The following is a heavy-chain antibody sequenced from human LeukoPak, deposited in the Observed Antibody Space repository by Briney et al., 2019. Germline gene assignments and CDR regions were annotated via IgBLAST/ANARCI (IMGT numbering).Heavy chain of an antibody. CDR1: GYTFTGYY. J-gene: IGHJ4*02. Sequence: EASVKVSCKASGYTFTGYYMHWVRQAPGQGLEWMGWINPNSGGTNFAQRFQGRVTLTWDTSLSTAYMELSRLRSDDTALYYCARVLSDSTGYFYPYWGQGTLVTVSS. D-gene: IGHD3-9*01. CDR2: INPNSGGT. V-gene: IGHV1-2*02. CDR3: ARVLSDSTGYFYPY.